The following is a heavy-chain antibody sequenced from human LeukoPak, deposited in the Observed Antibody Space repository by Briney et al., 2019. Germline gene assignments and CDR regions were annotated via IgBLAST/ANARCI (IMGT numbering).Heavy chain of an antibody. V-gene: IGHV1-2*06. CDR3: AKTSSRGWAHYFDY. J-gene: IGHJ4*02. CDR1: GYTFTGYY. D-gene: IGHD6-19*01. CDR2: INPNSGGT. Sequence: ASVKVSCKASGYTFTGYYMHWVRQAPGQGLEWMGRINPNSGGTNYAQKFQGRVTMTTDTSTSTAYMELRSLRSDDTAVYYCAKTSSRGWAHYFDYWGQGTLVTVYS.